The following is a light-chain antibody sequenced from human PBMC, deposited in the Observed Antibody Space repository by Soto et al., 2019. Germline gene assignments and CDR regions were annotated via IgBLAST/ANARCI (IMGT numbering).Light chain of an antibody. CDR3: QVYNSLSAFT. Sequence: DIQMTQSPSTLSASVGDRVTITCRASQSISTWLAWYQQKPGKAPKLLIYKASSLESGGPSRFSGSGSGTEFTLTISSLQPDDFATYYCQVYNSLSAFTFGPGTKVEIK. CDR2: KAS. CDR1: QSISTW. V-gene: IGKV1-5*03. J-gene: IGKJ3*01.